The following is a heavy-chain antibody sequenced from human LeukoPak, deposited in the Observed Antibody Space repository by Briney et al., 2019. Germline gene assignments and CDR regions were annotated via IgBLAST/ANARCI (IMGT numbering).Heavy chain of an antibody. CDR1: GFTFSSYE. J-gene: IGHJ4*02. Sequence: PGGSLRLSCAASGFTFSSYEMNWVRQAPGKGLEWVSYISSSGSTIYYADSVKGRFTISRDNAKNSLYLQMNSLRAEDTAVYYCARGGEGYYDSSGYYREWGQGTLVTVSS. D-gene: IGHD3-22*01. CDR2: ISSSGSTI. V-gene: IGHV3-48*03. CDR3: ARGGEGYYDSSGYYRE.